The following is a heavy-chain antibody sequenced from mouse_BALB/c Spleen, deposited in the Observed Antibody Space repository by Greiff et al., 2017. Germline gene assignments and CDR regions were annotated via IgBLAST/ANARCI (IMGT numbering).Heavy chain of an antibody. D-gene: IGHD1-1*01. J-gene: IGHJ4*01. CDR3: ANYYGSSPYYAMDY. V-gene: IGHV7-3*02. CDR1: GFTFTDYY. Sequence: EVMLVESGGGLVQPGGSLRLSCATSGFTFTDYYMSWVRQPPGKALEWLGFIRNKANGYTTEYSASVKGRFTISRDNSQSILYLQMNTLRAEDSATYYCANYYGSSPYYAMDYWGQGTSVTVSS. CDR2: IRNKANGYTT.